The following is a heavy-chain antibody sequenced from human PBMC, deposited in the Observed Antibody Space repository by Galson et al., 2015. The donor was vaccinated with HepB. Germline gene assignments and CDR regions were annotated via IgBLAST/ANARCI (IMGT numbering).Heavy chain of an antibody. V-gene: IGHV3-11*06. CDR3: ARDRDYDFWSGPPKFGFDY. Sequence: SLRLSCAASGFTFSDYYMSWIRQAPGKGLEWVSYISSSSSYTNYADSVKGRFTISRDNAKNSLYLQMNSLRDEDTAVYYCARDRDYDFWSGPPKFGFDYWGQGTLVTVSS. J-gene: IGHJ4*02. CDR1: GFTFSDYY. D-gene: IGHD3-3*01. CDR2: ISSSSSYT.